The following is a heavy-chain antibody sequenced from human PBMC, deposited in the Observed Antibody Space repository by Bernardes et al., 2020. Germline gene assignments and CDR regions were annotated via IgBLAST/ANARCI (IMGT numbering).Heavy chain of an antibody. Sequence: SETLSLTCSVSGGSIASISYFWGWLLQPPGKGLEWIGSIYYSGSTYYNPSLKSRVTISVDMSKNQFSLKLSSVTAADTAVYYCARHQKKYYSDSGGSINLEYFQYWGQGSLVTVSS. J-gene: IGHJ1*01. V-gene: IGHV4-39*01. CDR2: IYYSGST. CDR1: GGSIASISYF. CDR3: ARHQKKYYSDSGGSINLEYFQY. D-gene: IGHD3-22*01.